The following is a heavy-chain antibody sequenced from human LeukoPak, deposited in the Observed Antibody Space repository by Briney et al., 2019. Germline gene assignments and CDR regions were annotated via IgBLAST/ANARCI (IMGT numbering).Heavy chain of an antibody. D-gene: IGHD6-19*01. CDR2: FDPEDGET. Sequence: ASVTVSCTVSGYTLTELSMHWVRQAPGKGLEWMGGFDPEDGETIYAQKFQGRVTMTEDTSTDTAYMELSSLRSEDTAVYYRATGPITLDGQWLVWVYWGQGTLVTVSS. J-gene: IGHJ4*02. V-gene: IGHV1-24*01. CDR1: GYTLTELS. CDR3: ATGPITLDGQWLVWVY.